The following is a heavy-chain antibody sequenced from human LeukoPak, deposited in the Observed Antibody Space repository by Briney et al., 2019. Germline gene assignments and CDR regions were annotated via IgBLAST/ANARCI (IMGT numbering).Heavy chain of an antibody. CDR1: GFSFSGNW. CDR2: IKEDGRET. CDR3: AQEGN. J-gene: IGHJ4*02. Sequence: GGSLRLSFLAPGFSFSGNWMSWVRQGPGKGPEWVASIKEDGRETYYGDPVSGRFTISRDNAKNSLYLQMNSLRAEDTAVYYCAQEGNWGQGTLVTVSS. V-gene: IGHV3-7*01.